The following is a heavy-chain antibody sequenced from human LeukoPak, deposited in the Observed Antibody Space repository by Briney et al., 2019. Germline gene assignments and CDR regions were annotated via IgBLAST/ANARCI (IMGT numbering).Heavy chain of an antibody. CDR3: VKDWAYYCDGSGLDY. CDR1: GFTFSDYY. V-gene: IGHV3-11*04. J-gene: IGHJ4*01. D-gene: IGHD3-22*01. CDR2: ISSSGSTI. Sequence: PGGSLRLSCAASGFTFSDYYMSWIRQAPGKGLEWLLYISSSGSTIYYADSVKGRFTISRDNARHTLYLPMNSLRAEDTAVYYCVKDWAYYCDGSGLDYWGHGTLVTVSS.